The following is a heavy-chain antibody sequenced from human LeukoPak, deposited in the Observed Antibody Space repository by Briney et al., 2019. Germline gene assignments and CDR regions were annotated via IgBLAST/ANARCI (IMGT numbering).Heavy chain of an antibody. D-gene: IGHD4-23*01. CDR3: ASTTPVTTVVT. J-gene: IGHJ4*02. Sequence: SETLSLTCAVYGGSFSGYYRSWIRQPPGKGLEWIGEINHSGSTNYNPSLKSRVTISVDTSKNQFSLKLSSVTAADTAVYYCASTTPVTTVVTWGQGTLVTVSS. CDR2: INHSGST. V-gene: IGHV4-34*01. CDR1: GGSFSGYY.